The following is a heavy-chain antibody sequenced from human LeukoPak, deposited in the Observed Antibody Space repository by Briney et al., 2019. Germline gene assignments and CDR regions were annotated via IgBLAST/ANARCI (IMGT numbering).Heavy chain of an antibody. J-gene: IGHJ3*02. CDR1: GFTFSSYW. D-gene: IGHD2-15*01. V-gene: IGHV3-7*01. CDR2: IKQDGSEK. CDR3: ARALGGYCSGGSCYFAFDI. Sequence: GGSLRLSCAASGFTFSSYWMSWVRQAPGKGLEWVANIKQDGSEKYYVDPVKGRFTISRDNAKNSLYLQMNSLRAEDTAVYYCARALGGYCSGGSCYFAFDIWGQGTMVTVSS.